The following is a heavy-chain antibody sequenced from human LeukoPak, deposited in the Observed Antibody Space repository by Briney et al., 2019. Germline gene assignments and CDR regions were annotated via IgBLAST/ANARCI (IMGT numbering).Heavy chain of an antibody. CDR1: GYTFTSYG. Sequence: GASVKVSCKASGYTFTSYGISWVRQAPGQGLEWMGWISAYNGNTNYAQKLQGRVTMTTDTSTSTAYMELRSLRSDDTAVYYCARESFSGYYYDAFDIWGQGTMVTVSS. D-gene: IGHD3-22*01. V-gene: IGHV1-18*01. CDR3: ARESFSGYYYDAFDI. J-gene: IGHJ3*02. CDR2: ISAYNGNT.